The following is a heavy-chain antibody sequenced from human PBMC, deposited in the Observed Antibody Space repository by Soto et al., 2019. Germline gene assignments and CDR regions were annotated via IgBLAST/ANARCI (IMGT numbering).Heavy chain of an antibody. CDR3: ARRNSSWLRGDFDY. J-gene: IGHJ4*02. Sequence: QLQLQESGPGLVKPSETLSLTCTVSGGSISSSSYYWGWIRQPPGKGLEWIGSIYYSGSTYYNPSLKSRVTISVDTSKNQFSLKLSSVTAADTAVYYCARRNSSWLRGDFDYWGQGTLVTVSS. V-gene: IGHV4-39*01. CDR2: IYYSGST. D-gene: IGHD6-13*01. CDR1: GGSISSSSYY.